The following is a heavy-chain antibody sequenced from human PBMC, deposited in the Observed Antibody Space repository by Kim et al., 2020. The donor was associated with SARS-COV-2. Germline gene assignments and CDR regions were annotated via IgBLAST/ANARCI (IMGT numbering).Heavy chain of an antibody. Sequence: GGSLRLSCAASGFTFSNAWMSWVRQAPGKGLEWVGRIKSKTDGGTTDYAAPVKGRFTISRDDSKNTLYLQMNSLKTEDTAVYYCTRNGHYYYYYYYMDVWGKGTTVTVSS. D-gene: IGHD2-8*01. CDR2: IKSKTDGGTT. CDR3: TRNGHYYYYYYYMDV. CDR1: GFTFSNAW. V-gene: IGHV3-15*01. J-gene: IGHJ6*03.